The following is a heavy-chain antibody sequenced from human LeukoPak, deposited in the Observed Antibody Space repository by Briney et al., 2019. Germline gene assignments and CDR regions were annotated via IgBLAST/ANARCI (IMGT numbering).Heavy chain of an antibody. V-gene: IGHV3-23*01. CDR2: ISVSGGST. Sequence: GGSLRLSCAASGFTFGSYAMSWVRQAPGKGLEWVSGISVSGGSTYYVDSVKGRFTISRDNSKNTLYLQMNSLRAEDTAVYYCAKSGVGATTVGHFDYWGQGTLVTVSS. CDR1: GFTFGSYA. J-gene: IGHJ4*02. D-gene: IGHD1-26*01. CDR3: AKSGVGATTVGHFDY.